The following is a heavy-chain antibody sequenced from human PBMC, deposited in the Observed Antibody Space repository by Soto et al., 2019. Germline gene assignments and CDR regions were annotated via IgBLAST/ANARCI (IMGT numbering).Heavy chain of an antibody. J-gene: IGHJ5*02. CDR3: ARDKNPSSWPRQRRTNWFDP. Sequence: QVQLVESGGGVVQPGRSLRLSCAASGFTFSSYAMHWVRQAPGKGLEWVAVISYDGSNKYYADSVKGRFTISRDNSKNTLYLQMNSLRAEDTAVYYCARDKNPSSWPRQRRTNWFDPWGQGTLVTVSS. CDR2: ISYDGSNK. CDR1: GFTFSSYA. V-gene: IGHV3-30-3*01. D-gene: IGHD6-13*01.